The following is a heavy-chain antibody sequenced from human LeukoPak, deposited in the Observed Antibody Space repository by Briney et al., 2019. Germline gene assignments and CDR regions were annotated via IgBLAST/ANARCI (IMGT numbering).Heavy chain of an antibody. CDR3: ARDSSDLLSDWFDP. Sequence: SETLSLTCTVSGGSISSYYWSWIRQPPGKGLEWIGYIYYSGSTNYNPSLKSRVTISVDTSKNQFSLKLSSVTAADTAVYYCARDSSDLLSDWFDPWGQGTLVTVSS. V-gene: IGHV4-59*01. CDR2: IYYSGST. J-gene: IGHJ5*02. CDR1: GGSISSYY. D-gene: IGHD3-22*01.